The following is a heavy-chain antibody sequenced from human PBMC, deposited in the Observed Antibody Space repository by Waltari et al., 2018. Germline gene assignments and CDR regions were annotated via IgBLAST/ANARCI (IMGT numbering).Heavy chain of an antibody. CDR2: IMVSDDT. D-gene: IGHD1-20*01. CDR3: ATPFYNWDDPLHS. V-gene: IGHV3-23*01. Sequence: EVQLLESGGGLVQPGGSLRLSCAASGIIFNNFAINWVRLAPGTGFVWVSAIMVSDDTHYADSVKGRFTVSRDTSQNTVYLQMNSLRAEDTAIYYCATPFYNWDDPLHSWGQGTLVAVSS. CDR1: GIIFNNFA. J-gene: IGHJ4*02.